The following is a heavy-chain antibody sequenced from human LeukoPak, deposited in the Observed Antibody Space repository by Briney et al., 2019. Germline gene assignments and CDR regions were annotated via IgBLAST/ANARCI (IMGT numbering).Heavy chain of an antibody. V-gene: IGHV3-7*01. CDR1: GFTFTDYG. D-gene: IGHD6-19*01. CDR3: ARGSSGWYWYYYYYMDV. J-gene: IGHJ6*03. Sequence: GGSLRLSCVASGFTFTDYGIHWVRQAPGKGLEWVANIKQDGSEKYYVDSVKGRFTISRDNAKNSLYLQMNSLRAEDTAVYYCARGSSGWYWYYYYYMDVWGKGTTVTISS. CDR2: IKQDGSEK.